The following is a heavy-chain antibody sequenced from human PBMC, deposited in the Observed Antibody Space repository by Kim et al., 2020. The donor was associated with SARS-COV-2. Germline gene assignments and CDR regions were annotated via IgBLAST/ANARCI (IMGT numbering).Heavy chain of an antibody. D-gene: IGHD2-15*01. J-gene: IGHJ4*02. Sequence: GGSLRLSCAASGFTFSSYGMHWVRQAPGKGLEWVAVISYDGSNKYYADSVKGRFTISRDNSKNTLYLQMNSLRAEDTAVYYCAKDGTEECSGGSCYPSYFAYWGQGTLVTVSS. V-gene: IGHV3-30*18. CDR1: GFTFSSYG. CDR3: AKDGTEECSGGSCYPSYFAY. CDR2: ISYDGSNK.